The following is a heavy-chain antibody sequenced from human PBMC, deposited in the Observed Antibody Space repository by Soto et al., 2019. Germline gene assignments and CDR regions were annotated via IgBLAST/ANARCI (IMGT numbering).Heavy chain of an antibody. CDR1: GGSISNYY. D-gene: IGHD3-10*01. Sequence: QVQLQESGPGLVKPSETLSLTCTVSGGSISNYYWSWIRQPPGKGLEWIGYIFYSGSTNYNPAHKSRVTLSVDTSQNQFSLELSSVTAADTAVYYGARHGGYFDLWGRGTLVTVSS. CDR2: IFYSGST. V-gene: IGHV4-59*01. J-gene: IGHJ2*01. CDR3: ARHGGYFDL.